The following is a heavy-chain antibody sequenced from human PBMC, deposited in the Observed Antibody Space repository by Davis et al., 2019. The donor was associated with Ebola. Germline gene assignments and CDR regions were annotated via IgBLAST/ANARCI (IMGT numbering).Heavy chain of an antibody. Sequence: ASVTVSCKASGYTFTSYGISWVRQAPGQGPEWMGRINPPSGGINYAQKFQGRVTMTRNMSINTAYMELSGLTADDTAVYYCAKCRTTTGGLEVLSSWGQGTLVTVSS. D-gene: IGHD1-1*01. CDR1: GYTFTSYG. J-gene: IGHJ4*02. CDR2: INPPSGGI. CDR3: AKCRTTTGGLEVLSS. V-gene: IGHV1-2*06.